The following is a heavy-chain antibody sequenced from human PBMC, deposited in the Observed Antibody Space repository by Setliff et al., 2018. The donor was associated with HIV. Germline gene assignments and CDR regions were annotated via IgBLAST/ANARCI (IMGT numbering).Heavy chain of an antibody. Sequence: KPSETLSLTCTVSGGSASNSRYYWAWIRQPPGKGLEYIGSIHYNEKTYYNPSLKSRVTISIDTSKNQFSLNLTSVTAADTAVYYCASRVYYYDSNNFLREEGFDPWGQGTLGTVS. J-gene: IGHJ5*02. CDR3: ASRVYYYDSNNFLREEGFDP. CDR2: IHYNEKT. CDR1: GGSASNSRYY. V-gene: IGHV4-39*01. D-gene: IGHD3-22*01.